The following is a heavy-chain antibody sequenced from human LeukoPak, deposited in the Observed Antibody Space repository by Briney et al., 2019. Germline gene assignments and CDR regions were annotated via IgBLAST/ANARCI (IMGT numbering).Heavy chain of an antibody. CDR1: GFTFSNYW. V-gene: IGHV3-7*01. CDR3: ARGTNYDF. D-gene: IGHD1/OR15-1a*01. J-gene: IGHJ3*01. CDR2: IKQDGSAK. Sequence: GGSLRLSCAASGFTFSNYWMSWVRQAPGKGLEWVAHIKQDGSAKYYVDSVKGRFTIFRDNVKNSLYLQMNSLRVEDTAVYYCARGTNYDFGGQGTMVTVSS.